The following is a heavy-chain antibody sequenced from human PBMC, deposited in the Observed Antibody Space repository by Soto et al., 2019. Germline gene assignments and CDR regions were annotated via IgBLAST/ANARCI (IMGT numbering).Heavy chain of an antibody. CDR2: ISYDGSNK. V-gene: IGHV3-30*18. J-gene: IGHJ4*02. D-gene: IGHD6-19*01. CDR3: AKGEIGSGWLQVDY. CDR1: GFTFSSYG. Sequence: GGSLRLSCAASGFTFSSYGMHWVRQAPGKGLEWVAVISYDGSNKYYADSVKGRFTISRDNSKNTLYLQMNSLRAEDTAVYYCAKGEIGSGWLQVDYWGQGTLVTVSS.